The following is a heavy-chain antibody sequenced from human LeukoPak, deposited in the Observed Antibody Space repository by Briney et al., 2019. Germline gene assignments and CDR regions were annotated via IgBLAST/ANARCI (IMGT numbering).Heavy chain of an antibody. CDR1: GFTFSSYG. V-gene: IGHV3-33*01. CDR2: IWYDGSNK. J-gene: IGHJ4*02. D-gene: IGHD3-22*01. Sequence: GRSLRLSCAASGFTFSSYGMHWVRQAPGKGLEWVAVIWYDGSNKYYADSVKGRFTISRDNSKNTLYLQMNSLRAEDTAVYYCASSSGQDDSGGYYLYYFDYWGQGTLVTVSS. CDR3: ASSSGQDDSGGYYLYYFDY.